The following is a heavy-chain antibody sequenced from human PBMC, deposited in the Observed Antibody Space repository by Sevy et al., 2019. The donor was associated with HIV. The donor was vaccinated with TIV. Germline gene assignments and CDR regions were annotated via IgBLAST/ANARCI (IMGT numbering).Heavy chain of an antibody. J-gene: IGHJ4*02. V-gene: IGHV3-7*01. CDR3: AHETFGRFES. D-gene: IGHD3-16*01. CDR2: IKGDGSDK. Sequence: GESLKISCAASGFSFSANWMNWVRQAPGKGLEWVANIKGDGSDKRYVDSVEGRFTITRDNAKNVLYLQMNSLRVEDTAVYYCAHETFGRFESWGQGTLVTVSS. CDR1: GFSFSANW.